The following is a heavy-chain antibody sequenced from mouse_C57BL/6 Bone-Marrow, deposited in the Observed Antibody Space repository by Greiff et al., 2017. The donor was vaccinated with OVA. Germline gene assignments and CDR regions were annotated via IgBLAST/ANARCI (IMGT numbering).Heavy chain of an antibody. CDR1: GYTFTDYY. CDR3: AREGVVATDY. V-gene: IGHV1-76*01. D-gene: IGHD1-1*01. CDR2: IYPGSGNP. Sequence: QVQLQQSGAELVRPGASVKLSCKASGYTFTDYYINWVKQRPGQGLEWIARIYPGSGNPYYNEKFKGKATLTAEKSSSTAYMQLSSLTSEDSAVYFCAREGVVATDYWGQGTTLTVSS. J-gene: IGHJ2*01.